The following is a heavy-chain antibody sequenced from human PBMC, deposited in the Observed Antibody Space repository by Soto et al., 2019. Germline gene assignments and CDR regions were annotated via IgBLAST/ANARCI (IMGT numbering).Heavy chain of an antibody. CDR2: IYHSGST. D-gene: IGHD2-15*01. CDR3: ARDGADCSGGSCYSGVGAFDI. Sequence: PSETLSLTCAVSGGSISGGGYSWSWIRQPPGKGLEWIGYIYHSGSTYYNPSLKSRVTISVDRSKNQFSLKLSSVTAADTAVYYCARDGADCSGGSCYSGVGAFDIWGQGTMVTVSS. V-gene: IGHV4-30-2*01. CDR1: GGSISGGGYS. J-gene: IGHJ3*02.